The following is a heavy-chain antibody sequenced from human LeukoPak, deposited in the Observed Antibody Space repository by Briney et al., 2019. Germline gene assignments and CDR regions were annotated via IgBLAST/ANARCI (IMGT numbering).Heavy chain of an antibody. CDR3: ARVGGYSYDLDY. J-gene: IGHJ4*02. Sequence: GGSLRLSCAASGFTFNSYSMNWVRQAPGKGLEWVSSISSSSKYIYYADSVKGRFTISRDNAKNSLYLQMNRLRAEDTAVYYCARVGGYSYDLDYWGQGTLVTVSS. CDR2: ISSSSKYI. V-gene: IGHV3-21*01. CDR1: GFTFNSYS. D-gene: IGHD5-18*01.